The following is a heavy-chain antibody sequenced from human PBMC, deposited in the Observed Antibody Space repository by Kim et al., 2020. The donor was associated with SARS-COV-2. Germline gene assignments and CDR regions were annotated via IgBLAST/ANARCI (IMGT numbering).Heavy chain of an antibody. J-gene: IGHJ4*02. CDR2: IHYSGGT. Sequence: SETLSLTCTVSNGSISGSSYYWGWIRQPPGKGLEWIGSIHYSGGTHYKPSLKSRVAISVDTSKNQFSLRLTSVTAADTAVYYCARRASSWAYFDSWGQGTLVTVSS. CDR3: ARRASSWAYFDS. D-gene: IGHD6-13*01. CDR1: NGSISGSSYY. V-gene: IGHV4-39*01.